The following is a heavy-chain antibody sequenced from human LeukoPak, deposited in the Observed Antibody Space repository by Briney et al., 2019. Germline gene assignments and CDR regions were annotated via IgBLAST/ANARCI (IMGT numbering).Heavy chain of an antibody. D-gene: IGHD6-13*01. CDR3: ARGYSSSWDEVDWFDP. CDR2: ISSSSSYI. V-gene: IGHV3-21*01. Sequence: GGSLRLSCAASGFTFSSYSMNWVRQAPGKGLEWVSSISSSSSYIYYADSVKGRFTISRDNAKNSLYLQMNSLRAEDTAVYYCARGYSSSWDEVDWFDPWGQGTLVPVSS. CDR1: GFTFSSYS. J-gene: IGHJ5*02.